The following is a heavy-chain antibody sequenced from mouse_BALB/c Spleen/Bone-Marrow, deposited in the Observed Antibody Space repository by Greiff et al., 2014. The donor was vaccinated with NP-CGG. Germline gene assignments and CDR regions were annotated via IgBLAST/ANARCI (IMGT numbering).Heavy chain of an antibody. CDR3: ARPDDGYYAMDY. D-gene: IGHD2-3*01. Sequence: VQLKESGGGLGQPGGSLKLSCAASGFDFSRYWMSWVRQAPGKGLEWIGEINPDSSTINYTPSLKGKFIISRDNAKNTLYLQMSKVRSEDTALYYCARPDDGYYAMDYWGQGTSVTVSS. CDR1: GFDFSRYW. J-gene: IGHJ4*01. CDR2: INPDSSTI. V-gene: IGHV4-1*02.